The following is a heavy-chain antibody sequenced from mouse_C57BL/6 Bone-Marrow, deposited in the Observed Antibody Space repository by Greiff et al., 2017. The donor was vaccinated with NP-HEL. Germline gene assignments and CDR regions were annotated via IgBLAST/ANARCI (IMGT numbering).Heavy chain of an antibody. Sequence: EVQVVESGEGLVKPGGSLKLSCAASGFTFSSYAMSWVRQTPEKRLEWVAYISSGGDYIYYADTVKGRFTISRDNARNTLYLQMSSLKSEDTAMYYCTRYYYGSGAMDYWGQGTSVTVSS. CDR3: TRYYYGSGAMDY. V-gene: IGHV5-9-1*02. J-gene: IGHJ4*01. CDR2: ISSGGDYI. D-gene: IGHD1-1*01. CDR1: GFTFSSYA.